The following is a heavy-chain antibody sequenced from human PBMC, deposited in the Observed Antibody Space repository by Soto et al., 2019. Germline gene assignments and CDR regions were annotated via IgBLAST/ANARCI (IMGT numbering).Heavy chain of an antibody. CDR3: AKDPTYYYDSSGYYEWDY. CDR1: GFTFSSYG. J-gene: IGHJ4*02. CDR2: ISGSGGST. Sequence: VQLVESGGGVVQPGRSLRLSCAASGFTFSSYGMHWARQAPGKGLDWVSAISGSGGSTYYADSVKGRFTISRDNSKNTLYLQMNSLRAEDTAVYYCAKDPTYYYDSSGYYEWDYWGQGTLVTVSS. D-gene: IGHD3-22*01. V-gene: IGHV3-23*04.